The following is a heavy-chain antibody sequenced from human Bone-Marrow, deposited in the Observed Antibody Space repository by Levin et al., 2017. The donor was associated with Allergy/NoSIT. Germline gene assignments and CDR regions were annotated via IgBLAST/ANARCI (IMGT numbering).Heavy chain of an antibody. V-gene: IGHV4-39*01. CDR1: GGSISLPTYY. D-gene: IGHD5-24*01. CDR2: IYYTGTT. CDR3: AGGEMALFNH. Sequence: SQTLSLTCTVSGGSISLPTYYWGWIRQPPGKGLESIGNIYYTGTTYYNSSLQSRLSISVDTSKNQFSLTLTSVTAADTCVYYCAGGEMALFNHWGQGTLVIVSS. J-gene: IGHJ5*02.